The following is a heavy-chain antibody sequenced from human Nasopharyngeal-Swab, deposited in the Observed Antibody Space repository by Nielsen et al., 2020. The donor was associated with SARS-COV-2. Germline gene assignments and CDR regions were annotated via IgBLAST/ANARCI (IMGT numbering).Heavy chain of an antibody. CDR3: ARERGLRFLEWLSLWDGMDV. CDR2: ISSSSSYT. V-gene: IGHV3-11*05. Sequence: GESLKISCAASGFTFSDYYMSWIRQAPGKGLEWVSYISSSSSYTNYADSVKGRFTISRDNAKSSLYLQMNSLRAEDTAVYYCARERGLRFLEWLSLWDGMDVWGQGTTVTVSS. CDR1: GFTFSDYY. D-gene: IGHD3-3*01. J-gene: IGHJ6*02.